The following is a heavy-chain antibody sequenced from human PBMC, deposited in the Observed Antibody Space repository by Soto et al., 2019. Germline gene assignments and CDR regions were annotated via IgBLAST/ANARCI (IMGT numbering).Heavy chain of an antibody. V-gene: IGHV1-69*01. CDR3: ARGDLGYCSGGSCQGAFDI. D-gene: IGHD2-15*01. CDR1: GGTFSSYA. CDR2: IIPIFGTA. Sequence: QVQLVQSGAEVKKPGSSVKVSCKASGGTFSSYAISWVRQAPGQGLEWMGGIIPIFGTANYAQKFQGRVTITADESTSTAYMELSSLRSEDTAVYYCARGDLGYCSGGSCQGAFDIWGQGTMVTVSS. J-gene: IGHJ3*02.